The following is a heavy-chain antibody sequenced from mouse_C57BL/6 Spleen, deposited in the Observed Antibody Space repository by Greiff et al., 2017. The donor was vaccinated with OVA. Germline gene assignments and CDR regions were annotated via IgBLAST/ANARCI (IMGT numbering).Heavy chain of an antibody. Sequence: VKLQESGPELVKPGASVKISCKASGYAFSSSWMNWVKQRPGKGLEWIGRIYPGDGDTNYNGKFKGKATLTADKSSSTAYMQLSSLTSEDSAVYVCARGDSNYDGYFDVWGTGTTVTVSS. V-gene: IGHV1-82*01. CDR3: ARGDSNYDGYFDV. D-gene: IGHD2-5*01. CDR2: IYPGDGDT. J-gene: IGHJ1*03. CDR1: GYAFSSSW.